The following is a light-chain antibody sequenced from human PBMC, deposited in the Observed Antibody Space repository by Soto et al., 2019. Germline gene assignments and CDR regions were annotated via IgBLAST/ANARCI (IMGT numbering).Light chain of an antibody. Sequence: QSALTQPPSVSGSPGQSVTISCTGTRTDVGGYLYVSWYQQYPGKAPKLMIFETNKRPSGVPDRFSAFKSGDTASLTVSGLQAEDEADYYCSSYAAINNSLVSGTGTKLTVL. CDR2: ETN. V-gene: IGLV2-8*01. J-gene: IGLJ1*01. CDR1: RTDVGGYLY. CDR3: SSYAAINNSLV.